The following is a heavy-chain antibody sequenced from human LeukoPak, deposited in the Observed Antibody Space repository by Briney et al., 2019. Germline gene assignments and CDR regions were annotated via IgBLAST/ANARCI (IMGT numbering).Heavy chain of an antibody. V-gene: IGHV4-39*01. J-gene: IGHJ6*02. CDR3: ARHINGGPYDSLDV. CDR2: IYYSGST. D-gene: IGHD3-3*01. Sequence: SETLSLTCTVSGGSISSSSYYWGWIRQPPGKGLEWIGSIYYSGSTYHNPSLKSRVTISVDTSKNQFSLKLSSVTAADTAVYYCARHINGGPYDSLDVWGQGTTVTVSS. CDR1: GGSISSSSYY.